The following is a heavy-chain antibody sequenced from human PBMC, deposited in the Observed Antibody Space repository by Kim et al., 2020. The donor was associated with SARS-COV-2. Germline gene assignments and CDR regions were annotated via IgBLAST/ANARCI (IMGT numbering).Heavy chain of an antibody. Sequence: ASVKVSCKASGYTFTSYDINWVRQATGQGLEWMGWMNPNSGNTGYAQKFQGRVTMTRNTSISTAYMELSSLRSEDTAVYYCARALRVAAAGRRRYYFDYWAQGTLVTVSS. CDR2: MNPNSGNT. J-gene: IGHJ4*02. V-gene: IGHV1-8*01. CDR1: GYTFTSYD. CDR3: ARALRVAAAGRRRYYFDY. D-gene: IGHD6-13*01.